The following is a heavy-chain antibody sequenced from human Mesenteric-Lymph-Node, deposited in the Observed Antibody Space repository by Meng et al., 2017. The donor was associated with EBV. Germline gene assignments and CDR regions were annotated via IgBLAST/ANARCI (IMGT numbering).Heavy chain of an antibody. D-gene: IGHD3-16*02. CDR1: GGSISSSSCY. V-gene: IGHV4-39*01. J-gene: IGHJ4*02. CDR2: IYSGGRT. CDR3: ASLLIVFGGVIVDY. Sequence: HEWGPGLVRPSWTLSLTCTASGGSISSSSCYWGWIRQPPGKGLEWIGSIYSGGRTYYSPSLESRVTISVDTSKNQFSLKLNSVTAADTSVYFCASLLIVFGGVIVDYWGQGALVTVSS.